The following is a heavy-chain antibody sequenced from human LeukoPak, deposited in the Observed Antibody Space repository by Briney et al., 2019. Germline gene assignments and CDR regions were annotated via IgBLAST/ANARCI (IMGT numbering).Heavy chain of an antibody. CDR2: IIPIFGTE. Sequence: SVKVSCKASGGTFSSYAISWVRQAPGQGLEWMGGIIPIFGTENYAQKFQGRVTMTRDTSTSTVYMELSSLRSEDTAVYYCARWYGGNSLYYFDYWGQGTLVTVSS. V-gene: IGHV1-69*05. D-gene: IGHD4-23*01. CDR1: GGTFSSYA. J-gene: IGHJ4*02. CDR3: ARWYGGNSLYYFDY.